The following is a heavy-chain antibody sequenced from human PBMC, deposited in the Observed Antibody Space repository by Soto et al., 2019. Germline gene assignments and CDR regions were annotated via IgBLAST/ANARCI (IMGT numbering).Heavy chain of an antibody. J-gene: IGHJ6*02. CDR2: IDPSDSYT. CDR1: GYSFTSYW. Sequence: HGESLKISCKGSGYSFTSYWISWVRQMPGKGLEWMGRIDPSDSYTNYSPSFQGHVTISADKSISTAYLQWSSLKASDTAMYYCARLVTTEDYYYYYGMDVWGQGTTVTVSS. CDR3: ARLVTTEDYYYYYGMDV. V-gene: IGHV5-10-1*01. D-gene: IGHD4-4*01.